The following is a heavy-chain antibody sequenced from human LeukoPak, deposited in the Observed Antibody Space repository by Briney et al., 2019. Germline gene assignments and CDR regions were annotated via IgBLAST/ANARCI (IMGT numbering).Heavy chain of an antibody. CDR1: GYSFTSYW. CDR3: ARIPFDPKVATTMVPHFDY. V-gene: IGHV5-51*01. Sequence: GESLKISCKGSGYSFTSYWIGWVRQMPGKGLEWMGIIYPGDSDTRYSPSFQGQVTISADKSISTAYLQWSSLKASDTAMYYCARIPFDPKVATTMVPHFDYWGQGTLVTVSS. D-gene: IGHD5-18*01. J-gene: IGHJ4*02. CDR2: IYPGDSDT.